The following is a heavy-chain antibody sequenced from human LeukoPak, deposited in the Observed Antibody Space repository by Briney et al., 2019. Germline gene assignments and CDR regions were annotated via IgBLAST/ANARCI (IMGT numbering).Heavy chain of an antibody. CDR3: ARTELGVSYYFDY. V-gene: IGHV4-30-2*02. J-gene: IGHJ4*02. CDR2: IYHSGST. Sequence: SQTLSLTCAVSGGSISSGGYSWSWIRQPPGKGLEWIGYIYHSGSTYYNPSLKSRVTISVDRSKNQFSLKLSSVTAADTAVYYCARTELGVSYYFDYWGQGTLVTVSS. D-gene: IGHD2-21*01. CDR1: GGSISSGGYS.